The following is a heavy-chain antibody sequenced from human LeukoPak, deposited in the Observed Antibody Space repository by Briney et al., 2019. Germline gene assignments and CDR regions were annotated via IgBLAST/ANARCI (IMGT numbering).Heavy chain of an antibody. CDR2: LSYDGGNK. CDR3: ARGSIVGARGLGDY. CDR1: GFTFSNYG. Sequence: GRSLRLSCAASGFTFSNYGVHWVRQAPGKGLEWVAVLSYDGGNKYFADSVKGRFTISRDNSKNTLYLQMNSLRPEDTAVYYCARGSIVGARGLGDYWGQGTLVTVSS. J-gene: IGHJ4*02. V-gene: IGHV3-30*03. D-gene: IGHD1-26*01.